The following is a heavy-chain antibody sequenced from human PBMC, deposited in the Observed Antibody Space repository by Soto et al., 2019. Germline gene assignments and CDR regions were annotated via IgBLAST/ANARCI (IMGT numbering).Heavy chain of an antibody. CDR1: GDSVSSNSAA. V-gene: IGHV6-1*01. D-gene: IGHD3-3*01. J-gene: IGHJ5*02. CDR3: ASSLYDFWSSLLEGPNWFDP. CDR2: TYYRSKWYN. Sequence: SQSLSLTCATSGDSVSSNSAAWNWLRQCPSRGLEWLGRTYYRSKWYNDYAVSVKSRITSNPDTTKNQFSLQLISVTPEDTAVYYCASSLYDFWSSLLEGPNWFDPWGQGTLVTV.